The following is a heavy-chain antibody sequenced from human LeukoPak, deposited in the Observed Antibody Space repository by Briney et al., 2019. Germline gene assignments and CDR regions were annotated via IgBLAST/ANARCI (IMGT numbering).Heavy chain of an antibody. CDR2: ISAYNGNT. D-gene: IGHD5-18*01. CDR1: GYTFTSYG. Sequence: ASVKVSCKASGYTFTSYGISWVRQAPGQGLEWMGWISAYNGNTNYAQKPQGRVTMTTDTSTSTAYMELRSLRAEDTAVYYCVKKELDLQVWPDYWGQGTLVTVSS. V-gene: IGHV1-18*01. CDR3: VKKELDLQVWPDY. J-gene: IGHJ4*02.